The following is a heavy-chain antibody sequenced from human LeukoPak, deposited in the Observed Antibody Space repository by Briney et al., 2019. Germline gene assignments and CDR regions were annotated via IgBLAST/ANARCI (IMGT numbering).Heavy chain of an antibody. J-gene: IGHJ3*02. V-gene: IGHV4-4*07. D-gene: IGHD1-14*01. Sequence: SETLSLTCTVSGGSISSYYWSWTRQPAGKGLEWIGRIYTSGGTNYNPSLKSRVTMSVDTSKNQFSLKLSSVTAADTAVYYCARDIFSELRDHDAFDIWGQGTMVTVSS. CDR1: GGSISSYY. CDR2: IYTSGGT. CDR3: ARDIFSELRDHDAFDI.